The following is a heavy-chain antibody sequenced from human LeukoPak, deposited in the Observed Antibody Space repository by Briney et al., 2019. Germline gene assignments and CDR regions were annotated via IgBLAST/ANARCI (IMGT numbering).Heavy chain of an antibody. D-gene: IGHD5-18*01. CDR2: IRGSGGST. CDR3: AKGYSYGED. J-gene: IGHJ4*02. CDR1: GFTFRSYA. V-gene: IGHV3-23*01. Sequence: GGSLRLSCAASGFTFRSYAMSWVRQAPGKGLEWVSAIRGSGGSTYYADSVEGRFTISRDNSKNTLYLQMNSLRAEDTAVYYCAKGYSYGEDWGQGTLVTVSS.